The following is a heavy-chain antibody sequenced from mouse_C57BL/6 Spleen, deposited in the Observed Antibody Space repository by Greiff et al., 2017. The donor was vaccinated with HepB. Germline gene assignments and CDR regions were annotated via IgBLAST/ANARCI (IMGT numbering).Heavy chain of an antibody. CDR3: ARGAIYYGSPQGYFDY. Sequence: EVQLQESGPELVKPGASVKIPCKASGYTFTDYNMDWVKQSHGKSLEWIGDINPNNGGTIYNQKFKGKATLTVDKSSSTAYMELRSLTSEDTAVYYCARGAIYYGSPQGYFDYWGQGTTLTVSS. V-gene: IGHV1-18*01. D-gene: IGHD2-2*01. CDR1: GYTFTDYN. CDR2: INPNNGGT. J-gene: IGHJ2*01.